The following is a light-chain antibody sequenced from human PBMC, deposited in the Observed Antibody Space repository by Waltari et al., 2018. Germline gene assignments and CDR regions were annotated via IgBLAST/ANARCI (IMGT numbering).Light chain of an antibody. J-gene: IGKJ3*01. V-gene: IGKV3-15*01. CDR3: QQYNNWPPFT. Sequence: ELVMTQSPAPLSVSPGERAPLSCRASQSVSSNLAWYQQKPGQAPRLLIYGASTRATGIPARFSGSGSGTEFTLTISSLQSEDFAVYYCQQYNNWPPFTFGPGTKVDIK. CDR2: GAS. CDR1: QSVSSN.